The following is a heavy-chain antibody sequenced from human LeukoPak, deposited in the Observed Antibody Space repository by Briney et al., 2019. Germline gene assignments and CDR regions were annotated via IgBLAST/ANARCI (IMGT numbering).Heavy chain of an antibody. V-gene: IGHV4-4*07. D-gene: IGHD3-22*01. J-gene: IGHJ4*02. CDR1: AGSISTFY. CDR2: IYTSGST. Sequence: PSETLSLTCTVSAGSISTFYWTWIRQPAGKGLEWIGRIYTSGSTNYNPSLKSRVTMSVDTSKNQFSLKLSSVTAADTAVHYCASFVKDDSSGYSDYWGQGTLVTVSS. CDR3: ASFVKDDSSGYSDY.